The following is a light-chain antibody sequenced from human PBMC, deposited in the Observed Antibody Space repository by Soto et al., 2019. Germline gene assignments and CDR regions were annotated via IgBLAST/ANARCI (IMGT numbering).Light chain of an antibody. CDR3: QQYTNLRWT. J-gene: IGKJ1*01. CDR1: QTVASNY. Sequence: ETVLTQSPGTLSLSPGERVTLSCRASQTVASNYFAWYQQRPGQAPRLLMNGASTRATGVPDRFSGSGSGTDFTLTISRLEPEDFAVYYCQQYTNLRWTFGQGTKVDIK. CDR2: GAS. V-gene: IGKV3-20*01.